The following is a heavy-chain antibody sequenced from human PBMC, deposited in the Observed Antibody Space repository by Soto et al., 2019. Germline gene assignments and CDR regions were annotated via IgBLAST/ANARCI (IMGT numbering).Heavy chain of an antibody. CDR1: GYSITSGFY. D-gene: IGHD3-16*01. Sequence: SETLSLTCGVSGYSITSGFYWGWVRQSPGKGLEWIGTISYSAKTFYNPSLASRFSMAVDSSKNQFSLRLTSVTAADTALYYCTRGAGAPWVRFDSWGRGILVTAPQ. CDR2: ISYSAKT. J-gene: IGHJ4*02. V-gene: IGHV4-38-2*01. CDR3: TRGAGAPWVRFDS.